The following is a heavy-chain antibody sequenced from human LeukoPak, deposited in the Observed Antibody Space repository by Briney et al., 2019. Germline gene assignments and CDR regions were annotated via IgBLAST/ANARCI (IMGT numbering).Heavy chain of an antibody. CDR2: IWNDGSNQ. Sequence: GGSLRLSCAASGLTFSTYGMHWVRQAPGKGLEWVAVIWNDGSNQHYADSVKGRFTVSRDNSKNTLFLQMDSLGAEDTAVYYCARDLWDSSGKRLDYWGQGTLVTVS. CDR1: GLTFSTYG. D-gene: IGHD3-22*01. CDR3: ARDLWDSSGKRLDY. J-gene: IGHJ4*02. V-gene: IGHV3-33*01.